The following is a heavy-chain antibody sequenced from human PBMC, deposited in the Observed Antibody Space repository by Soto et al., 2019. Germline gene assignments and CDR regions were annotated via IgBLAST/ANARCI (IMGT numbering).Heavy chain of an antibody. CDR3: ARVATVTIRQYNWFDP. J-gene: IGHJ5*02. CDR1: GYTFTSYG. CDR2: ISAYNGNT. Sequence: QVQLVQSGAEVKKPGASVKVSCKASGYTFTSYGISWVRQAPGQGLEWMGWISAYNGNTNYAQKLQGRVTMTTDSSTSTAYMELRSLRSDDTAVYYCARVATVTIRQYNWFDPRGQGTLVTVSS. D-gene: IGHD4-4*01. V-gene: IGHV1-18*01.